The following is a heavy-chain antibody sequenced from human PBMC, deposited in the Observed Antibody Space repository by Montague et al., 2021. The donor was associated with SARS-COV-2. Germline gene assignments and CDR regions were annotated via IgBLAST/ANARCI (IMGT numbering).Heavy chain of an antibody. CDR3: ARSPGDSSGYYESFFDYWGQGTLVTVSSGMDV. J-gene: IGHJ6*02. D-gene: IGHD3-22*01. Sequence: PALVKPTQTLTLTCTFSGFSLSTSGVGVGWIRQPPGKALEWLALIYWDDDKRYSPSLKSRLTITKDTSKNQVVLTMTNMDPVDTATYYCARSPGDSSGYYESFFDYWGQGTLVTVSSGMDVWGQGTTVTVSS. CDR1: GFSLSTSGVG. CDR2: IYWDDDK. V-gene: IGHV2-5*02.